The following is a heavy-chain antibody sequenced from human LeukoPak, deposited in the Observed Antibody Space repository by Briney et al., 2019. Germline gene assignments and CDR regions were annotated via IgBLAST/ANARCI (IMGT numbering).Heavy chain of an antibody. CDR3: ARGQLVLKDIDY. D-gene: IGHD6-6*01. CDR1: GGSISSSSYY. CDR2: IYYSGST. J-gene: IGHJ4*02. V-gene: IGHV4-39*01. Sequence: SETLSLTCTVSGGSISSSSYYWGWIRQPPGKGLEWIGSIYYSGSTYYNPSLKSRVTISVDTSKNQFSLKLSSVTAADTAVYYCARGQLVLKDIDYWGQGTLVTVSS.